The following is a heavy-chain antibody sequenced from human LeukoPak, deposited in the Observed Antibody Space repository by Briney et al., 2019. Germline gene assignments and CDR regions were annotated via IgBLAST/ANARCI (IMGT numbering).Heavy chain of an antibody. CDR3: ARDRHKLVDIVAGILDY. CDR2: IFNSGST. CDR1: GFTVSSNY. Sequence: GSLRLSCAASGFTVSSNYMSWIRQPPGKGLEWIGYIFNSGSTYYNPSLKSRVTILVDTSKNQFSLKLSSVTAADTAVYYCARDRHKLVDIVAGILDYWGQGTLVTVSS. D-gene: IGHD5-12*01. J-gene: IGHJ4*02. V-gene: IGHV4-59*02.